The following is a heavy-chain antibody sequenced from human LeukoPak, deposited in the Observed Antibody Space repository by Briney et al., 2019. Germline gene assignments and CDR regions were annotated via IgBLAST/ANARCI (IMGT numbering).Heavy chain of an antibody. CDR1: GGSISSYY. CDR3: ARCSNGSGTYYNPYYYYYMDV. J-gene: IGHJ6*03. Sequence: SETLSLTCTVSGGSISSYYWSWIRQPPGKGLEWIGHIYYSGSTNYNPSLKSRVTISVDTSKNQFSLKLSSVTAADTAVYYCARCSNGSGTYYNPYYYYYMDVWGKGTTVTVSS. D-gene: IGHD3-10*01. CDR2: IYYSGST. V-gene: IGHV4-59*08.